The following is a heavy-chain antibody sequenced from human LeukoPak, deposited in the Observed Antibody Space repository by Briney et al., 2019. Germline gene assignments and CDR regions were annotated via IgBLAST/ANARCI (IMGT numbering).Heavy chain of an antibody. CDR3: ARENWGAFDC. D-gene: IGHD7-27*01. V-gene: IGHV3-66*01. CDR2: IFKSGTT. J-gene: IGHJ4*02. Sequence: GGSLRLSCAASGFTFSNAWMSWVRQAPGKGLEWVSAIFKSGTTYYADSVKDRFTISRDNSKNTLYLQMNSLRAEDTAVYYCARENWGAFDCWGQGTLVTVSS. CDR1: GFTFSNAW.